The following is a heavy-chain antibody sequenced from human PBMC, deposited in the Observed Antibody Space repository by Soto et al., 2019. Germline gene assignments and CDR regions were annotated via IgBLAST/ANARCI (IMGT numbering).Heavy chain of an antibody. V-gene: IGHV3-23*01. CDR2: VSAGGDMT. D-gene: IGHD3-10*01. CDR3: ARGDRGGSGSPASYYYSGLDV. Sequence: DVQVLESGGDLVQPGGSLRLSCAASGFTFSSYAMSWVRQAPGKGLEWVSSVSAGGDMTYYSDSVKGRFTISRDNSNNALFLQMNSLRIKDTGLYYCARGDRGGSGSPASYYYSGLDVWGQGTTVTVS. CDR1: GFTFSSYA. J-gene: IGHJ6*02.